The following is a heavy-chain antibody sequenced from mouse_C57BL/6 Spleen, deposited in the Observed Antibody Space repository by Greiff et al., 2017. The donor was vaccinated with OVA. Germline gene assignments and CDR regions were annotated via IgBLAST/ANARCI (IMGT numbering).Heavy chain of an antibody. D-gene: IGHD2-1*01. CDR3: ARKVYLDY. V-gene: IGHV5-17*01. J-gene: IGHJ4*01. CDR1: GFTFSDYG. Sequence: VQLQQSGGGLVKPGGSLKLSCAASGFTFSDYGMHWVRQAPEKGLEWVAYISSGSSTIYYADTVKGRFTISRDNAKNNLLLHMTRLRSEDTGIYYCARKVYLDYWGQGTSVTVSS. CDR2: ISSGSSTI.